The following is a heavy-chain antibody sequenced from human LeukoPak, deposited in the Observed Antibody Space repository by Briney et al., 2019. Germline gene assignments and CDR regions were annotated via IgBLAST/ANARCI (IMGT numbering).Heavy chain of an antibody. CDR3: ARDSRSSYYDSSGYPV. D-gene: IGHD3-22*01. J-gene: IGHJ4*02. Sequence: ASVKVSCKASGYTFTSYDINWVRQATGQGLEWMGWMNPNSGNTGYAQKFQGRVTMTRDTSTSTVYMELSSLRSEDTAVYYCARDSRSSYYDSSGYPVWGQGTLVTVSS. CDR2: MNPNSGNT. CDR1: GYTFTSYD. V-gene: IGHV1-8*02.